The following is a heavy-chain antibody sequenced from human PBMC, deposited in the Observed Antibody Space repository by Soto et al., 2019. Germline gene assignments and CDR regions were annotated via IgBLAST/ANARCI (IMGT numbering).Heavy chain of an antibody. CDR1: GFTFSSYN. CDR2: ISSSSSYI. CDR3: ARGLGEYQLLSRWFDP. D-gene: IGHD2-2*01. Sequence: PGGSLRLSCAASGFTFSSYNMNWVRQAPGKGLEWVSSISSSSSYIYYADSVKGRFTISRDNAKNSLYLQMNSLRAEDTAVYYCARGLGEYQLLSRWFDPWGQGTLVTVSS. V-gene: IGHV3-21*01. J-gene: IGHJ5*02.